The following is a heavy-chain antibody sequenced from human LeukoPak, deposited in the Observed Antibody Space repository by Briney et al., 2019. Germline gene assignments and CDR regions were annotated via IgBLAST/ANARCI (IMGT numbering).Heavy chain of an antibody. CDR2: VSPYNGKT. J-gene: IGHJ5*02. CDR1: GYPFSDYG. V-gene: IGHV1-18*01. D-gene: IGHD1-14*01. CDR3: ARGPRNDP. Sequence: ASVKDSCKASGYPFSDYGIIWVRQAPGQGLEGMAYVSPYNGKTEYAQKIQGRVTVATETSTRTAYMSLNKLTSNDTAVYFCARGPRNDPWGQGTLVTVSS.